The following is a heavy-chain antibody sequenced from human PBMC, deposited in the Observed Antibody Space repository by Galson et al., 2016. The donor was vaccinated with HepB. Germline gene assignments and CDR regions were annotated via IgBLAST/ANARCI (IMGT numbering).Heavy chain of an antibody. CDR2: ISANRGNT. V-gene: IGHV1-18*04. D-gene: IGHD4-11*01. J-gene: IGHJ4*02. CDR3: ARDVQFRFDY. Sequence: SVKVSCKASGYRFPTYGISWVRQAPGQGLEWLGWISANRGNTIYAQKFQDRVTMTRDTSASTVYMDLRSLRSDDTAVDYCARDVQFRFDYWGQGTLVTVSA. CDR1: GYRFPTYG.